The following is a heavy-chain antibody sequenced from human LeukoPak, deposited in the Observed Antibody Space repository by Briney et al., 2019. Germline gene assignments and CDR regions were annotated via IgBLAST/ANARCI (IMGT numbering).Heavy chain of an antibody. CDR3: ARARGYSYGYPDY. CDR1: GGSISSSSYY. J-gene: IGHJ4*02. Sequence: SETLSLTCTVSGGSISSSSYYWGWIRQPPGTGLEWIGSIYYSGSTYYNPSLKSRVTISVDTSKNQFSLKLSSVTAADTAVYYCARARGYSYGYPDYWGQGTLVTVSS. CDR2: IYYSGST. V-gene: IGHV4-39*07. D-gene: IGHD5-18*01.